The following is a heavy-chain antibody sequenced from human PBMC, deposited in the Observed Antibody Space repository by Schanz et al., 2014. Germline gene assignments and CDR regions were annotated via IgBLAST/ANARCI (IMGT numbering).Heavy chain of an antibody. CDR1: GGSIRSYF. J-gene: IGHJ4*02. D-gene: IGHD3-10*01. CDR2: IYYSGSS. V-gene: IGHV4-59*01. Sequence: QVQLQESGPGLLKPSETLSLTCTVSGGSIRSYFWSWIRQPPGKGLEWIGYIYYSGSSDYNPSLKSRVSISVDTSESQFSSKLRPVNATDAAVYYCSRGGYGFGSYSEFDYWGQGTLVTVSS. CDR3: SRGGYGFGSYSEFDY.